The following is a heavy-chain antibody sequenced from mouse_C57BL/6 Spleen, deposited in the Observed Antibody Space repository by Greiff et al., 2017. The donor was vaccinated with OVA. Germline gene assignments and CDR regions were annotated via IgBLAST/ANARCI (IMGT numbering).Heavy chain of an antibody. D-gene: IGHD2-1*01. Sequence: QVHVKQPGAELVKPGASVKLSCKASGYTFTSYWMHWVKQRPGQGLEWIGMIHPNSGSTNYNEKFKSKATLTVDKSSSTAYMQLSSLTSEDSAVYYCARAANYDVGDYWGQGTTLTVSS. CDR1: GYTFTSYW. CDR2: IHPNSGST. V-gene: IGHV1-64*01. J-gene: IGHJ2*01. CDR3: ARAANYDVGDY.